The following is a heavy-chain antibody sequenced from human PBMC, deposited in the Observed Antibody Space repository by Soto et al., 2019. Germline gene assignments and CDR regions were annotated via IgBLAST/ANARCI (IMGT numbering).Heavy chain of an antibody. J-gene: IGHJ6*02. CDR1: GDSISSSNYF. D-gene: IGHD3-3*01. CDR2: IYYSGST. CDR3: ARDDYDFWSGSGFEYYYGMDV. V-gene: IGHV4-39*02. Sequence: PSETLSLTCTVSGDSISSSNYFWGWIRQPPGKGLEWIGSIYYSGSTYYNPSLKSRVTISVDTSKNQFSLKLSSVTAEDTAVYYCARDDYDFWSGSGFEYYYGMDVWGQGTTVTVSS.